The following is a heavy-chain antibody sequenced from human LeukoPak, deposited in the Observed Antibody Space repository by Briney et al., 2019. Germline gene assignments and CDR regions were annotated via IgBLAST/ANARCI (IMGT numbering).Heavy chain of an antibody. J-gene: IGHJ4*02. CDR2: IYPGDSGT. Sequence: GESLKISCKGPNYSFTNYWIAWVRQMPGKGLEWMGVIYPGDSGTAYSPSFQGQVTISADKSISTAYLQWSSLKASDTAMYYCARHRGTMVRGVTPLDYWGQGTLVTVSS. D-gene: IGHD3-10*01. CDR1: NYSFTNYW. CDR3: ARHRGTMVRGVTPLDY. V-gene: IGHV5-51*01.